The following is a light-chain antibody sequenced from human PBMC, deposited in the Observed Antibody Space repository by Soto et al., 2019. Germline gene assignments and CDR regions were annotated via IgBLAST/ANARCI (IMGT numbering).Light chain of an antibody. CDR1: QSVMGNY. Sequence: EIVLTQSPGTLSLSPGERATLSCRASQSVMGNYLAWYQQKPGQAPRLLIFHASTRATGIPDRFSGSGSGTDFTLTVSRLEPEDSAVYYCHQYGSSPFTFGPGTKVDIK. CDR2: HAS. CDR3: HQYGSSPFT. V-gene: IGKV3-20*01. J-gene: IGKJ3*01.